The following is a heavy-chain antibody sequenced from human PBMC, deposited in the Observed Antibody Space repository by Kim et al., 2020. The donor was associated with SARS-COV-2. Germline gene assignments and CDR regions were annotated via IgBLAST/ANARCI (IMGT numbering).Heavy chain of an antibody. CDR1: GFTFSSYD. D-gene: IGHD6-19*01. J-gene: IGHJ5*02. V-gene: IGHV3-13*04. CDR3: ARGKNRWLYDGRVAGGDWFDP. Sequence: GGSLRLSCAASGFTFSSYDMHWVRQATGKGLEWVSAIGTAGDTYYPGSVKGRFTISRENAKNSLYLQMNSLRAGDTAVYYCARGKNRWLYDGRVAGGDWFDPWGQGTLVTVSS. CDR2: IGTAGDT.